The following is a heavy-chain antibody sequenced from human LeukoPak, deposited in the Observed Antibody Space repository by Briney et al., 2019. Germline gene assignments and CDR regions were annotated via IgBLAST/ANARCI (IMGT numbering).Heavy chain of an antibody. V-gene: IGHV7-4-1*02. Sequence: ASVKVSCKASGYTFSSYTLSWLRQAPGQGLEWMGWINTYTGTPTYAQGFTGRFVFYLNSSVSTAYLQISGLKAEDIAVYYCARQYSGFDYLYFHSWGQGTLVTVSS. D-gene: IGHD5-12*01. CDR1: GYTFSSYT. J-gene: IGHJ4*02. CDR3: ARQYSGFDYLYFHS. CDR2: INTYTGTP.